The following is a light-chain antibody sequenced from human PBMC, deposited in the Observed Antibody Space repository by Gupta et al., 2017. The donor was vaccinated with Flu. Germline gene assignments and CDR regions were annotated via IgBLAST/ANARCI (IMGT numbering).Light chain of an antibody. J-gene: IGKJ5*01. CDR2: DAS. V-gene: IGKV1-33*01. CDR1: QDISNY. Sequence: DIQMTQSPSSLSASVGDRVTITCQASQDISNYLNWYQQKPGKAPKLLIYDASNLETGVPSRFSGSGSVTDFTFTISSLQPEDIATYYCQQYDNLFGQGTRLEIK. CDR3: QQYDNL.